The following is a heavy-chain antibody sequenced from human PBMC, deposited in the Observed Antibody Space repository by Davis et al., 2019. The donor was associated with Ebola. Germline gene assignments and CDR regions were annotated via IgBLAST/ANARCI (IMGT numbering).Heavy chain of an antibody. CDR3: ALIPQYSSGWHD. CDR1: GFRFSYYA. V-gene: IGHV3-23*01. J-gene: IGHJ4*02. D-gene: IGHD6-19*01. Sequence: PGGSLRLSCVGPGFRFSYYAMTWVRQAPGKGLEWVSSISGSGDETYYADFVKGRFTMSRDNSRNTLYLQMNNLRAEDTAVYFCALIPQYSSGWHDWGQGTLVTVSS. CDR2: ISGSGDET.